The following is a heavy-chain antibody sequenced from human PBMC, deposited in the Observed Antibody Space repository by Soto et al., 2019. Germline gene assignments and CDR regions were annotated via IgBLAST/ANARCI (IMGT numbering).Heavy chain of an antibody. D-gene: IGHD3-16*01. CDR2: KSYNGRNK. CDR1: GFTFSFNA. V-gene: IGHV3-30*04. J-gene: IGHJ4*02. Sequence: QVHLVESGGDVVQPGRSLRLSCAASGFTFSFNAMHWVRQARGKGLEWVAVKSYNGRNKHYVDSVKGRFTISRDNSQDTLYLQMDSLRPDDTAVYYCARQAKIGDRSQFYFDSWGQGTLVTVSS. CDR3: ARQAKIGDRSQFYFDS.